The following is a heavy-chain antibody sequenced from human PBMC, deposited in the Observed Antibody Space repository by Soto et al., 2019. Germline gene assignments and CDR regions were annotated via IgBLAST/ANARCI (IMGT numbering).Heavy chain of an antibody. J-gene: IGHJ6*02. CDR2: ISGSSGDGT. V-gene: IGHV3-23*01. Sequence: GGSLRLSCAASGFTFSSYAMSWVRQAPGKGLEWVSAISGSSGDGTYYADSVKGRFTISRDNSKNTLELQMNSLRAEDTAVYYCAKGGYCSSTSCPNYYYYGMDVWGQGTTVTVSS. D-gene: IGHD2-2*03. CDR1: GFTFSSYA. CDR3: AKGGYCSSTSCPNYYYYGMDV.